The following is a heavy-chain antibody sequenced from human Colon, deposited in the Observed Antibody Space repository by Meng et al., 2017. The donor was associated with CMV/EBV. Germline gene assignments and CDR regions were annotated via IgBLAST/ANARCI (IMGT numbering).Heavy chain of an antibody. D-gene: IGHD2-2*01. CDR2: IKQDGSAT. CDR3: AKDGGGPARSFEF. J-gene: IGHJ1*01. Sequence: GGSLRLSCAASGFTFSNYWMSWVRQAPGKGLEWVANIKQDGSATKYVDSVKGRSTISRDNSKNMVFLEINSLRYEDSAVYYCAKDGGGPARSFEFWGQGTLVTVSS. CDR1: GFTFSNYW. V-gene: IGHV3-7*04.